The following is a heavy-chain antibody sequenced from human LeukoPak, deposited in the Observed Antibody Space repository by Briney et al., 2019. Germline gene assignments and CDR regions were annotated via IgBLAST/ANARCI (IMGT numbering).Heavy chain of an antibody. Sequence: SETLSLTCTVSGGSISSSSYYWGWIRQPPGKGLEWIGSIYYSGSTYYNPSLKSRVTISVDTSKNRFSLKLSSVTAADTAVYYCAREGTAYYYDSSGYYPFRYWGQGTLVTVSS. D-gene: IGHD3-22*01. J-gene: IGHJ4*02. CDR1: GGSISSSSYY. CDR2: IYYSGST. V-gene: IGHV4-39*07. CDR3: AREGTAYYYDSSGYYPFRY.